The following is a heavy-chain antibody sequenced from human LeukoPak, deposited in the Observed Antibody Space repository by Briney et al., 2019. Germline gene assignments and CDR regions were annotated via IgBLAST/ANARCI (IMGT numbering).Heavy chain of an antibody. CDR1: GFTFSSYS. CDR3: ARDVRFFTPEYYYYYGMDV. D-gene: IGHD3-3*01. CDR2: IKQDGSEK. Sequence: GGSLRLSCAASGFTFSSYSMNWVRQAPGKGLEWVANIKQDGSEKYYVDSVKGRFTISRDNAKNSLYLQMNSLRAEDTAVYYCARDVRFFTPEYYYYYGMDVWGQGTTVTVSS. J-gene: IGHJ6*02. V-gene: IGHV3-7*01.